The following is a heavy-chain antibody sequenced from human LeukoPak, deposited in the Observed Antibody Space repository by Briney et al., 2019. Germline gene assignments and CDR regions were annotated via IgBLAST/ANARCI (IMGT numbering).Heavy chain of an antibody. CDR1: GFTFSSYA. Sequence: GGSLRLSCAASGFTFSSYAVHWVRQAPGKGLEWVAVISYDGSNKYYADSVKGRFTISRDNSKNTLYLQMNSLRAEDTAVYYCARENNFGSGMDVWGQGTTVTVSS. D-gene: IGHD3-10*01. V-gene: IGHV3-30-3*01. CDR2: ISYDGSNK. CDR3: ARENNFGSGMDV. J-gene: IGHJ6*02.